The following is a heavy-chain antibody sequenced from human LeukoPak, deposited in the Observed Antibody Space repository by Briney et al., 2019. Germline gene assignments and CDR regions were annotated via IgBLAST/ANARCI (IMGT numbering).Heavy chain of an antibody. CDR1: GGSISSYY. CDR3: ARDSDYGDYVAY. V-gene: IGHV4-59*01. J-gene: IGHJ4*02. D-gene: IGHD4-17*01. Sequence: VKPSETLSLTCTVSGGSISSYYWSWIRQPPGKGLEWIGYIYYSGSTNYNPSLKSRVTISVDTSKNQFSLKPSSVTAADTAVYYCARDSDYGDYVAYWGQGTLVAVSS. CDR2: IYYSGST.